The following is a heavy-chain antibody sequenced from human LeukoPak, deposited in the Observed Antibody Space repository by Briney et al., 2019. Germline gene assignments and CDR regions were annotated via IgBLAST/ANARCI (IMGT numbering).Heavy chain of an antibody. CDR3: TRDLSGVNLFDY. J-gene: IGHJ4*02. D-gene: IGHD2-8*01. CDR2: IYSGGST. CDR1: GFTVSSNY. Sequence: GGSLRLSCAVSGFTVSSNYMSWVRQPPGKGLEWVSVIYSGGSTNYADSVKGRFTISRHDSRDTLYLQMNCLRVEDTAVYYCTRDLSGVNLFDYWGQGTLVTVSS. V-gene: IGHV3-53*04.